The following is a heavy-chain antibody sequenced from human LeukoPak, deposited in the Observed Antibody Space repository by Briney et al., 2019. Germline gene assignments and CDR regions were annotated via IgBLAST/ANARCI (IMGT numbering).Heavy chain of an antibody. Sequence: PSETLSLTCTVSGYSISSGYYWGWIRQPPGKGLEWIGSIYYSGSTYYNPSLKSRVTISVDTSKNQFSLKLSSVTAADTAVYYCARKVTDSTYYYDSSGASDAFDIWGQGTMVTVSS. V-gene: IGHV4-38-2*02. CDR1: GYSISSGYY. CDR3: ARKVTDSTYYYDSSGASDAFDI. CDR2: IYYSGST. J-gene: IGHJ3*02. D-gene: IGHD3-22*01.